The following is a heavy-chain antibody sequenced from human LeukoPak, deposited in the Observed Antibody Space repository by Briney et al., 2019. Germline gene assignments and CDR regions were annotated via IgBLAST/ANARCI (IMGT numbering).Heavy chain of an antibody. CDR3: AGHDWFDP. CDR1: GFIVSSNY. Sequence: RGSLRLSCAASGFIVSSNYMSWVRQAPGKGLEWVSVIYTGGNTYYADFVKGRFIISRDNSKNTLYLQMNNLRVEDTAVCYCAGHDWFDPWGQGTLVTVSS. CDR2: IYTGGNT. J-gene: IGHJ5*02. V-gene: IGHV3-53*01.